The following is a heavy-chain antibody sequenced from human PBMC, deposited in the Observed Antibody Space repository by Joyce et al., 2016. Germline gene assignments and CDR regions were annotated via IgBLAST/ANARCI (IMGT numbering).Heavy chain of an antibody. J-gene: IGHJ2*01. CDR3: AKVAAATLGPDWYFDL. CDR1: GFTFDDYA. V-gene: IGHV3-9*01. D-gene: IGHD6-13*01. Sequence: EVQLVESGGGLVQPGRSLRLSCAASGFTFDDYAIHWVRQAAGKGLEWVSGISWNTSSVGYADSVKGRFTISRDNAKNSLSLQMNSLRPDDTAFYYCAKVAAATLGPDWYFDLWGRGTLVTVSS. CDR2: ISWNTSSV.